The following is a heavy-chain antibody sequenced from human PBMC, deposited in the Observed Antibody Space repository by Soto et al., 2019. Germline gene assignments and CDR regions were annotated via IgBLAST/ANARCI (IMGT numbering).Heavy chain of an antibody. CDR3: AKDCIGYVDDY. V-gene: IGHV3-23*01. D-gene: IGHD5-12*01. CDR2: ITGSGGNK. J-gene: IGHJ4*02. Sequence: EVQLLESGGGLVQPGGSLRLSCAASGFTFSSYAMNWVRQAPGKGLEWVSTITGSGGNKWYADSVKGRLTLSKDNSRNTLDLQMNRPKAEDTAVYFCAKDCIGYVDDYWGQGTLVTVSS. CDR1: GFTFSSYA.